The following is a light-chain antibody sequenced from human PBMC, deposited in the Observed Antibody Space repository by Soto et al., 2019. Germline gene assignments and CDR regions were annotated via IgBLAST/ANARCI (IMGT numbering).Light chain of an antibody. CDR2: EVS. V-gene: IGLV2-8*01. J-gene: IGLJ2*01. CDR3: SSYAGSNNLV. Sequence: QSALTQPPSAPGSPGQSVTISCTGTSSDVGLYNYVSWYQQHPGKAPKVIIFEVSQRPSGVPYRFSGSKSGNTASLTVSGLQAEDEADYYCSSYAGSNNLVFGGGTKLTVL. CDR1: SSDVGLYNY.